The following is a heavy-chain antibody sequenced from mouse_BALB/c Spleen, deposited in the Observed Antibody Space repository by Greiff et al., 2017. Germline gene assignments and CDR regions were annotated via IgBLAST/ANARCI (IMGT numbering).Heavy chain of an antibody. CDR1: GYTFTSYV. CDR2: INPYNDGT. CDR3: ASWGGYDWFAY. J-gene: IGHJ3*01. Sequence: SGPELVKPGASVKMSCKASGYTFTSYVMHWVKQKPGQGLEWIGYINPYNDGTKYNEKFKGKATLTSDKSSSTAYMELSSLTSEDSAVYYCASWGGYDWFAYWGQGTLVTVSA. V-gene: IGHV1-14*01. D-gene: IGHD2-2*01.